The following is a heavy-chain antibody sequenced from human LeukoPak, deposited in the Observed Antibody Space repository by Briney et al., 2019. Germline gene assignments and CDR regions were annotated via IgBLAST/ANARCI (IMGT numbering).Heavy chain of an antibody. J-gene: IGHJ4*02. Sequence: PSETLSLTCAVYGGSFSGYYWSWIRQPPGKGLEWIGEINHSGSTNYNPSPKSRVTISVDTSKNQFSLKLSPVTAADTAVYYCARGALYDSSGYYLDYWGQGILVTVSS. CDR1: GGSFSGYY. D-gene: IGHD3-22*01. CDR3: ARGALYDSSGYYLDY. V-gene: IGHV4-34*01. CDR2: INHSGST.